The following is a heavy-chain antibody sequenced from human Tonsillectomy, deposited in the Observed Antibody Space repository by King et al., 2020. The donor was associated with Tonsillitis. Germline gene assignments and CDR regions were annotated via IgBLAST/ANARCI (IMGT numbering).Heavy chain of an antibody. CDR2: IIPILGIA. V-gene: IGHV1-69*04. J-gene: IGHJ6*03. CDR1: GGTFSSYA. CDR3: ARDGGDGYNLYYYYYYMDV. Sequence: QLVQSGAEVKKPGSSVKGSCKASGGTFSSYAISWVRPAPGQGLEWMGRIIPILGIANYAQKFQGRVTITADKSTSTAYMELSSLRSEDTAVYYCARDGGDGYNLYYYYYYMDVWGKGTTVTVSS. D-gene: IGHD5-24*01.